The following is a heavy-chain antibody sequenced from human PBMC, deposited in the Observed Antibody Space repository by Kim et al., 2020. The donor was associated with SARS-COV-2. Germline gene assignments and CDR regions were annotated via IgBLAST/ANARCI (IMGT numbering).Heavy chain of an antibody. D-gene: IGHD3-10*01. CDR3: ARVPMVRGSYYYGMDV. V-gene: IGHV3-21*01. Sequence: SVKGRFTISRDNAKNSLYLQMNSLRAEATAVYYCARVPMVRGSYYYGMDVWGQGTTVTVSS. J-gene: IGHJ6*02.